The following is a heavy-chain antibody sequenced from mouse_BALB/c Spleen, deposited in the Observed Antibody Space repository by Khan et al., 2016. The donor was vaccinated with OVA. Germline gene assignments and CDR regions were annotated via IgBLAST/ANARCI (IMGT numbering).Heavy chain of an antibody. CDR1: GYTFTSYW. Sequence: QVQLKESGAELAKPGASVKMSCKASGYTFTSYWMHWVKQRPGQGLEWLGYINPSTGYTEYNQRFKDKATLTADKSSRTAYMQLSSLTSEASAVYYSANHGSSSAWLTYWGQGTLVTVSA. J-gene: IGHJ3*01. D-gene: IGHD1-1*01. CDR2: INPSTGYT. V-gene: IGHV1-7*01. CDR3: ANHGSSSAWLTY.